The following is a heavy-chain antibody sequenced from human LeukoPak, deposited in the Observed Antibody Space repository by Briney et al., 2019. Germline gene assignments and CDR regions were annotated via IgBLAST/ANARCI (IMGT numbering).Heavy chain of an antibody. D-gene: IGHD1-14*01. CDR1: GFTFGGYA. CDR2: ISAGSEDS. V-gene: IGHV3-23*01. Sequence: GGSLRLSCVASGFTFGGYAMSWVRQAPGKGLEWVSSISAGSEDSYYADSAKGRFTISRDNSKSTLYLQVNSLGADDTAVYYCARTIAQYSNTWLYYYYGLDVWGQGTTVTVSS. CDR3: ARTIAQYSNTWLYYYYGLDV. J-gene: IGHJ6*02.